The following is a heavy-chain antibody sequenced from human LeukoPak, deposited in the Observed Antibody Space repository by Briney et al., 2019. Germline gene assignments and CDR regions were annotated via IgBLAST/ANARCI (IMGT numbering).Heavy chain of an antibody. V-gene: IGHV3-7*01. Sequence: GGSLRLSCAASGFTFSAYWMSWVRQAPGKGLEWVANIKPDGREKYYVDSVKGRFTISRDNARNSLYLQMNSLRVEDTAVYYCARVSGGDYVDYWGQGTLVTVSS. CDR2: IKPDGREK. D-gene: IGHD3-10*01. CDR3: ARVSGGDYVDY. J-gene: IGHJ4*02. CDR1: GFTFSAYW.